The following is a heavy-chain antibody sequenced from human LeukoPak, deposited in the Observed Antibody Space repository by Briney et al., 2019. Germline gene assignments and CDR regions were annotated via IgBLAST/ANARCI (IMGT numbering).Heavy chain of an antibody. J-gene: IGHJ6*03. V-gene: IGHV3-30*02. CDR2: IRYDGSNK. Sequence: PGGSLRLSCAASGFTFSSYGMHWVRQAPGKGLEWVAFIRYDGSNKFYADSVKGRSTFSRDNSKNTLYLQMNSLRTEDSAMYYCAKAEYCSTTGCPDYYYMDVWGKGTTVTVSS. CDR1: GFTFSSYG. CDR3: AKAEYCSTTGCPDYYYMDV. D-gene: IGHD2-2*01.